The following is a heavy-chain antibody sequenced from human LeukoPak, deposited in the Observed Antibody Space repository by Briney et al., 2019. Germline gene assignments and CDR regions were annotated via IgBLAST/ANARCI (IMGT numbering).Heavy chain of an antibody. CDR2: INYSGDT. J-gene: IGHJ4*02. Sequence: PSETLSLTCTVSGGSIGSGSFYWGWIRQPPGQGLEWIETINYSGDTYYNPSLKSRVTISVDSSRNQFSLKLSSVTAADTAVYYCVRLQAVTGNFDYWGQGALVTVSS. V-gene: IGHV4-39*07. CDR1: GGSIGSGSFY. D-gene: IGHD1-20*01. CDR3: VRLQAVTGNFDY.